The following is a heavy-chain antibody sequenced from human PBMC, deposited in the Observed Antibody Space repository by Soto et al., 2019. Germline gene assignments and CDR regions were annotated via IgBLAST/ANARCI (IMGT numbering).Heavy chain of an antibody. Sequence: QVQLVESGGGVVQPGRSLRLSCAASGFTFSSYGMHWVRQAPGKGLEWVAVIWYDGSNKYYADSVKGRFTISRDNSKNTLNLQMNSRGAEDTAVYYCARPRDPEGWLDDYWGQGTLVTVSS. CDR3: ARPRDPEGWLDDY. D-gene: IGHD6-19*01. CDR2: IWYDGSNK. J-gene: IGHJ4*02. CDR1: GFTFSSYG. V-gene: IGHV3-33*01.